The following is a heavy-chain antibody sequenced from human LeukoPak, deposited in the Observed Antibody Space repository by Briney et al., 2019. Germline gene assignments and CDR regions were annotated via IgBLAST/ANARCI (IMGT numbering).Heavy chain of an antibody. CDR1: GFTFSSYG. CDR3: AKDTAHRYYGMDV. J-gene: IGHJ6*04. CDR2: ISYDGSNK. V-gene: IGHV3-30*18. D-gene: IGHD5-18*01. Sequence: SGRSLRLSCAASGFTFSSYGMHWVRQAPGKGLEWVAAISYDGSNKYYADSVKGRFTISRDNSKNTLYLQMNSLRAEDTAVYYCAKDTAHRYYGMDVWGKGTTVTVSS.